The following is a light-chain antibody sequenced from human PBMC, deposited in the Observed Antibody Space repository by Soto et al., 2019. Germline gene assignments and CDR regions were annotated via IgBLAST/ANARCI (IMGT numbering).Light chain of an antibody. CDR2: WAS. V-gene: IGKV4-1*01. Sequence: DIVMTQSPDSLAVSLGERATINCKSSQTILYSSNNKNYLTWYQQKPGQPPKLLIYWASTRESGVPDRLSGSGSGTDFTLTISSLQAEDVAVYYCHQYYSSPYTFGQGTRLEIX. CDR1: QTILYSSNNKNY. J-gene: IGKJ5*01. CDR3: HQYYSSPYT.